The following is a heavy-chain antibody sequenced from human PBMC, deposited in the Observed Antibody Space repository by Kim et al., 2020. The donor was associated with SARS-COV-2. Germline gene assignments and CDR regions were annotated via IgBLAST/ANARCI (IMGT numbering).Heavy chain of an antibody. D-gene: IGHD6-19*01. Sequence: SETLSLTCAVYGGSFSGYYWSWIRQPPGKGLEWIGEINHSGSTNYNPSLKSRVTISVDTSKNQFSLKLSSVTTADTAVYYCARFPIAVAGIQGFDYWGQGTLVTVSS. V-gene: IGHV4-34*01. J-gene: IGHJ4*02. CDR1: GGSFSGYY. CDR3: ARFPIAVAGIQGFDY. CDR2: INHSGST.